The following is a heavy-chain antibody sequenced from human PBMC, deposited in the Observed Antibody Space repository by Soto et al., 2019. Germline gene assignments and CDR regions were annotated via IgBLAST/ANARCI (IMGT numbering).Heavy chain of an antibody. CDR3: ARGLFSGTSYAGVWYFFDS. CDR2: INGGGSA. D-gene: IGHD3-16*01. Sequence: QVQLQQWGAGLLKPSETLSLTCAVHGGSFSGYSWTWIRQSPGKGLEWIGQINGGGSANYHPSLKSRVTISVGTSNTDFFLDLGSVPAADTAFFYCARGLFSGTSYAGVWYFFDSWGRGPLVTVSS. V-gene: IGHV4-34*01. J-gene: IGHJ4*02. CDR1: GGSFSGYS.